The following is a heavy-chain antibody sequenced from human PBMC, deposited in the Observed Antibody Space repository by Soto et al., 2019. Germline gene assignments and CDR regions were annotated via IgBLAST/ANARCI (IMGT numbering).Heavy chain of an antibody. D-gene: IGHD4-4*01. Sequence: SETLSLTCAVYSGSFSVYYWNWIRQSPGKGLEWIGEVNHAGSTNYNPSLKSRVTISVDSSKNQFSLKLSSVTAANTAVYFCARDSTRRGACDIWGQGTMVTVSS. CDR1: SGSFSVYY. CDR2: VNHAGST. CDR3: ARDSTRRGACDI. J-gene: IGHJ3*02. V-gene: IGHV4-34*01.